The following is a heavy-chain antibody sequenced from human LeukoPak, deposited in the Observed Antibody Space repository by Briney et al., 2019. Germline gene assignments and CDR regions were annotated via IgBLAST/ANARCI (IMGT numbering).Heavy chain of an antibody. CDR2: ISGSGDAI. D-gene: IGHD3-10*01. V-gene: IGHV3-48*01. J-gene: IGHJ6*03. CDR1: GFAFSNHN. CDR3: ARDIMVRGVIPLGDYYYYMDV. Sequence: GGSLRPSCVASGFAFSNHNMDWVRQAPGKGLEWVSYISGSGDAIFYADSVRGRFTISRDNAKNSVYLQMNSLRAEDTAVYYCARDIMVRGVIPLGDYYYYMDVWGKGTTVTISS.